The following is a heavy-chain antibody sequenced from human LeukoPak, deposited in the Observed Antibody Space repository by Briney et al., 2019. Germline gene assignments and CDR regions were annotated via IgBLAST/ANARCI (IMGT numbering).Heavy chain of an antibody. Sequence: ASETLSLTCTVSGGSISSSSYYWGWIRKPPGKGLEWIGSLYYSGSTYYKPSLKMRVTISVDTSQNQFSLKLSSVTAADTAVYYCARELRRGGGFRRYYFDYWGQGTLVTVSS. V-gene: IGHV4-39*07. CDR3: ARELRRGGGFRRYYFDY. CDR1: GGSISSSSYY. J-gene: IGHJ4*02. D-gene: IGHD2-15*01. CDR2: LYYSGST.